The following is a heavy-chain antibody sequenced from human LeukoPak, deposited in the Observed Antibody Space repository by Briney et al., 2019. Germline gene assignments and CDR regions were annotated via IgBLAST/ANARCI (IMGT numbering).Heavy chain of an antibody. V-gene: IGHV4-31*03. D-gene: IGHD3-9*01. Sequence: SQTLSLTCTVSGGSISSGGYYWSWIRQHPGKGLEWIGYIYYSGSTYYNPSLKSRVTISVDTSKNQFSLKLSSVTAADTAVYYCAILTGYYRVDYWGQGTLVTVS. CDR1: GGSISSGGYY. CDR2: IYYSGST. CDR3: AILTGYYRVDY. J-gene: IGHJ4*02.